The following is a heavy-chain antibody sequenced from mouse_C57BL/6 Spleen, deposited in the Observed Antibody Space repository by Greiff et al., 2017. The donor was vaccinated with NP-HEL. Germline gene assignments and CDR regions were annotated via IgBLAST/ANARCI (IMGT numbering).Heavy chain of an antibody. V-gene: IGHV1-52*01. CDR1: GYTFTSYW. Sequence: VQLQQPGAELVRPGSSVKLSCKASGYTFTSYWMHWVKQRPIQGLEWIGNIDPSDSETHYNQKFKDKATLTVDKSSSTAYMQLRSLTSEDSAVYYCARYYYGSSYWYFDVWGTGTTVTVSS. D-gene: IGHD1-1*01. CDR2: IDPSDSET. CDR3: ARYYYGSSYWYFDV. J-gene: IGHJ1*03.